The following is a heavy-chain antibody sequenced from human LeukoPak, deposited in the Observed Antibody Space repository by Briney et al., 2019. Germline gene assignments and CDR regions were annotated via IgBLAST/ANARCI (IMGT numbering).Heavy chain of an antibody. J-gene: IGHJ5*02. CDR2: INHSGST. CDR3: ARGPRLRTYYDFWSGNWFDP. V-gene: IGHV4-34*01. D-gene: IGHD3-3*01. CDR1: GGSFSGYY. Sequence: PSETLSLTCAVYGGSFSGYYWSWIRQPPGKGLEWIGEINHSGSTNYNPSLKSRVTISVDTSKNQFSLKLSSVTAADTAVYYCARGPRLRTYYDFWSGNWFDPWGQGTLVTVSS.